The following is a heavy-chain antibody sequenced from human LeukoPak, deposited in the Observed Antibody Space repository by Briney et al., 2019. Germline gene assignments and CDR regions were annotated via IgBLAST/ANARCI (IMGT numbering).Heavy chain of an antibody. D-gene: IGHD3-3*01. CDR1: GFTFDDYG. V-gene: IGHV3-20*04. CDR2: INWNGGST. J-gene: IGHJ4*02. Sequence: GGSLRLSCAASGFTFDDYGMSWVRQAPGKGLEWVSGINWNGGSTGYADSVKGRFTISRDNAKNSLYLQMNSLRAEDTALYYCARAHRPTISGVANPNDYWGQGTLVTVSS. CDR3: ARAHRPTISGVANPNDY.